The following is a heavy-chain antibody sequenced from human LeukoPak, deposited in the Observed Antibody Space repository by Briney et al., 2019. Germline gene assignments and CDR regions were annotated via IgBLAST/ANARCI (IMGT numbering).Heavy chain of an antibody. CDR1: GFTFSSYE. CDR3: ARDSGCSGGSCYPYYDY. J-gene: IGHJ4*02. CDR2: ISSSGSTI. Sequence: GGSLRLSCAASGFTFSSYEMNRVRQAPGKGLQRVSYISSSGSTIYYADSVKGRFTISRDNAKNSLYLQMNSLRAEDTAIYYCARDSGCSGGSCYPYYDYWGQGTLVTVSS. D-gene: IGHD2-15*01. V-gene: IGHV3-48*03.